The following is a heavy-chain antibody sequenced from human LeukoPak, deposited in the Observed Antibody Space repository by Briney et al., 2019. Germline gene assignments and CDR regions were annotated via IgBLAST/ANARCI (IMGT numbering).Heavy chain of an antibody. V-gene: IGHV4-39*07. Sequence: PSETLSLTCTVSGGSISSSSYYWGWIRQPPGKGLEWIGSIYYSGSTYYNPSLKSRVTISVDTSKNQFSLKLSSVTAADTAVYYCARLTQYCSSTSCPRRNFDYWGQGTLVTVSS. CDR2: IYYSGST. J-gene: IGHJ4*02. D-gene: IGHD2-2*01. CDR3: ARLTQYCSSTSCPRRNFDY. CDR1: GGSISSSSYY.